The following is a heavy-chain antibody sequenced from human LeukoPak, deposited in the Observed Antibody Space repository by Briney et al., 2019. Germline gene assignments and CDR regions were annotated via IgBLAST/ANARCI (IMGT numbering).Heavy chain of an antibody. J-gene: IGHJ4*02. CDR1: GFTFSNAW. V-gene: IGHV3-15*01. Sequence: PGGSLRLSCAASGFTFSNAWMSWVRQAPGKGLEWVGRIKSKTDGGTTDYAAPVKGRFTISRDDSKNTLYLQMNSLKTEDTAVYYCTTDVGYYSNPDYWGQGTLVTVSS. CDR2: IKSKTDGGTT. CDR3: TTDVGYYSNPDY. D-gene: IGHD3-22*01.